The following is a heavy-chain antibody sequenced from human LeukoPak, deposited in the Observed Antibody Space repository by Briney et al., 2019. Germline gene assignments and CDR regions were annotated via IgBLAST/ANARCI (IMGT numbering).Heavy chain of an antibody. D-gene: IGHD6-13*01. CDR3: TREAAAGIDY. J-gene: IGHJ4*02. V-gene: IGHV3-23*01. CDR2: ISGLGDDT. Sequence: GGSLRLSCAASGFTFSGSAMSWVRQAPGKGLEWVSTISGLGDDTDYADSVKGRFSISRHNSKNTLYLQMNSLRAEDTAVYFCTREAAAGIDYWGQGTLVTVSS. CDR1: GFTFSGSA.